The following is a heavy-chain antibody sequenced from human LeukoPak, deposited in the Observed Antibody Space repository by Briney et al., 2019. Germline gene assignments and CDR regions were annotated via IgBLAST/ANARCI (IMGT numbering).Heavy chain of an antibody. J-gene: IGHJ4*02. CDR1: GGSLSSYY. CDR3: ARQTDYGDYPRFDY. V-gene: IGHV4-59*08. D-gene: IGHD4-17*01. CDR2: IYYSGST. Sequence: PSETLSLTCTVSGGSLSSYYWSWIRQPPGKGLEWIGYIYYSGSTNYNPSLKSRVTISVDTSKNQFSLKLGSVTAADTAVYYCARQTDYGDYPRFDYWGQGTLVTVSS.